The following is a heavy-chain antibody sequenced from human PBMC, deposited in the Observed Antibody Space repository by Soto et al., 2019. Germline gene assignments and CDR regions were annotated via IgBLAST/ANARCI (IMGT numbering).Heavy chain of an antibody. CDR3: ARSPKIAVAAYYYYGMDV. J-gene: IGHJ6*02. CDR1: GFTFSSYW. D-gene: IGHD6-19*01. V-gene: IGHV3-7*03. Sequence: PGGSLRLSCAASGFTFSSYWMSWVRQAPGKGLEWVANIKQDGSEKYYVDSVKGRFTIPRDNAKNSLYLQMNSLRAEDTAVYYCARSPKIAVAAYYYYGMDVWGQGTTVTVSS. CDR2: IKQDGSEK.